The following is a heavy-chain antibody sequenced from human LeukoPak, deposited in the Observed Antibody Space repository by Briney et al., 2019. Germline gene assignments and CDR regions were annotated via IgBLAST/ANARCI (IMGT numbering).Heavy chain of an antibody. CDR2: ISSGGSST. CDR1: GFTFSGYY. CDR3: AAPDILTGYYLDYYYYGMDV. J-gene: IGHJ6*02. V-gene: IGHV3-11*01. D-gene: IGHD3-9*01. Sequence: GGSLRLSCAASGFTFSGYYMTWIRQAPGKGLEWISYISSGGSSTYYADSVKGRFTISRDNAKKSMYLQMNSLRAEDTAVYYCAAPDILTGYYLDYYYYGMDVWGQGTTVTVSS.